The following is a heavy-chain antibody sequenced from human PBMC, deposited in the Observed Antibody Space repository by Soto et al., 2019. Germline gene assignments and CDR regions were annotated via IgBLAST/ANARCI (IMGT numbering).Heavy chain of an antibody. J-gene: IGHJ3*02. CDR2: IYYSGST. D-gene: IGHD5-12*01. V-gene: IGHV4-31*03. CDR1: GGSISSGGYY. Sequence: SETLSLTCTVSGGSISSGGYYWSWIRRHPGKGLEWIGYIYYSGSTYYNPSLKSRVTISVDTSKNQFSLKLSSVTAADTAVYYCATIRGLRVAAFDIWGQGTMVTVS. CDR3: ATIRGLRVAAFDI.